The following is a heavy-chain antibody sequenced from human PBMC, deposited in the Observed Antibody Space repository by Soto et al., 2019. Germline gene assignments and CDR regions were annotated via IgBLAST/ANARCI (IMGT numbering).Heavy chain of an antibody. CDR1: GGTFSSYT. CDR3: ASYLGISSNGRTPG. D-gene: IGHD2-2*01. J-gene: IGHJ6*03. CDR2: IIPILDIS. V-gene: IGHV1-69*02. Sequence: QVQLVQSAAEVKKPGSSVTVSCKASGGTFSSYTFNWVRQAPGQGLEWIGRIIPILDISSYTQKFQDRVTITADNSTNTAHMELSRLKSEDTAVYYCASYLGISSNGRTPGWGKGTTVTVSS.